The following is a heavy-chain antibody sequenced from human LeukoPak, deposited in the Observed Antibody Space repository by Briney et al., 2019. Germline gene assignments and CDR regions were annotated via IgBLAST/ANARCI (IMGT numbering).Heavy chain of an antibody. Sequence: PGGSLGLSCAASGFTFSSYGMHWVRQAPGKGLEWVAVISYDGSNKYYADSVKGRFTISRDNSKNTLYLQMNSLRAEDTAVYFCAKYSGSYYYPPNWDSWGQGTLVTVSS. CDR2: ISYDGSNK. CDR3: AKYSGSYYYPPNWDS. V-gene: IGHV3-30*18. CDR1: GFTFSSYG. D-gene: IGHD1-26*01. J-gene: IGHJ4*02.